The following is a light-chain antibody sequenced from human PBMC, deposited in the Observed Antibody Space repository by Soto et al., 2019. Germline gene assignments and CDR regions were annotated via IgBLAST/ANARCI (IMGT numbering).Light chain of an antibody. V-gene: IGKV1-5*01. CDR3: QQYSNDSPTWT. Sequence: DIQMTQSPSTLSASIGDRVTIACRASQDISHLLAWYQQKLGKAPKLLIYDASSLESGVPSRFSGSGSGTEFTLTISSLQPDDFATYYCQQYSNDSPTWTFGQGTKVDIK. CDR1: QDISHL. J-gene: IGKJ1*01. CDR2: DAS.